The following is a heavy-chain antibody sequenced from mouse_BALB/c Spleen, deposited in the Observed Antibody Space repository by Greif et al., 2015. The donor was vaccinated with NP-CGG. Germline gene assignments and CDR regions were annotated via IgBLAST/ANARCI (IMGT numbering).Heavy chain of an antibody. V-gene: IGHV5-17*02. Sequence: DVKLVESGGGLVQPGGSRKLSCAASGFTFRSFGMHWVRQAPEMGLEWVAYISSGSSTIYYADTVKGRFTISRDNPKNTLFLQMTSLRSEDTAMYYCARYDYYFDYWGQGTTLTVSS. CDR2: ISSGSSTI. CDR1: GFTFRSFG. D-gene: IGHD2-4*01. J-gene: IGHJ2*01. CDR3: ARYDYYFDY.